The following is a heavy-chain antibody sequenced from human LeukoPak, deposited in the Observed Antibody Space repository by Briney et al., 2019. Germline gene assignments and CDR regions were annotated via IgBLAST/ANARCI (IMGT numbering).Heavy chain of an antibody. V-gene: IGHV1-2*02. CDR1: GYTFTGYY. Sequence: ASVKVSCKASGYTFTGYYMHCVRQAPGQGLEWMGWISPNSGGTNYAQKFQSRVTMTRDTSISTAYMELSRLRSDDTAVYYCARGYDFWSGYYFDYWGQGTLVTVSS. D-gene: IGHD3-3*01. CDR3: ARGYDFWSGYYFDY. CDR2: ISPNSGGT. J-gene: IGHJ4*02.